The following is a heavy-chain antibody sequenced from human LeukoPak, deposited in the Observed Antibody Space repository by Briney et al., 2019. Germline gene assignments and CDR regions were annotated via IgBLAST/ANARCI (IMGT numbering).Heavy chain of an antibody. CDR1: GGSLSSSSYY. J-gene: IGHJ4*02. Sequence: SETLSLTCTVSGGSLSSSSYYWGWIRQPPGKGLEWIGSIYYSGSTYYNPSLKSRVTISVDTSKNQFSLKLSSVTAADTAVYYCARRRNYCSSTSCYLYYFDYWGQGTLVTVSS. V-gene: IGHV4-39*01. D-gene: IGHD2-2*01. CDR3: ARRRNYCSSTSCYLYYFDY. CDR2: IYYSGST.